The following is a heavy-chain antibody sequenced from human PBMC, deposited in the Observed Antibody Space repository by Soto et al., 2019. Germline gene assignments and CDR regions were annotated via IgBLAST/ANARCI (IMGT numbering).Heavy chain of an antibody. CDR3: AREGKYDFWSGYPPDYYYYYGMDV. D-gene: IGHD3-3*01. CDR2: ISAYNGNT. CDR1: GYTFTSYG. V-gene: IGHV1-18*01. Sequence: VASVKVSCKASGYTFTSYGISWVRQAPGQGLEWMGWISAYNGNTNYAQKLQGRVTMTTDTSTSTAYMELRSLRSDDTAVYYCAREGKYDFWSGYPPDYYYYYGMDVWGQGTTVTVSS. J-gene: IGHJ6*02.